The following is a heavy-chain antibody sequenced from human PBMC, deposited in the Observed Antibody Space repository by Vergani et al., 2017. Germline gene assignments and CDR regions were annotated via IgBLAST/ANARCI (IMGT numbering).Heavy chain of an antibody. Sequence: QITLKESGPTLVKPTQTLTLTCTFSGFSLSTSGVGVGWIRQPPGKALEWLALIYWNDEKRYSPSLKSRLTITKDTSKNQVVLTMTNMDPVDTATYYCAHRAPETHQAAGYSSSWYEYWFDPWGQGTLVTVSS. D-gene: IGHD6-13*01. CDR2: IYWNDEK. V-gene: IGHV2-5*01. CDR3: AHRAPETHQAAGYSSSWYEYWFDP. CDR1: GFSLSTSGVG. J-gene: IGHJ5*02.